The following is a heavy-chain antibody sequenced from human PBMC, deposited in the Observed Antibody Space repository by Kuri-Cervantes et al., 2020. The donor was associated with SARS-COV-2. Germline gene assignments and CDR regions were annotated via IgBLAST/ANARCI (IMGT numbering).Heavy chain of an antibody. V-gene: IGHV4-59*12. D-gene: IGHD3-3*01. CDR1: VGTFSHTT. Sequence: GSLRLSCYVCVGTFSHTTGSWIRQPPGKGLEWIGFIYYTGSTNYKPSLRGRLTISIDTSKNQFSLKLSSVTAADTAVYYCARGAYYDFWSGYTKPINDAFDIWGQGTMVTVSS. J-gene: IGHJ3*02. CDR2: IYYTGST. CDR3: ARGAYYDFWSGYTKPINDAFDI.